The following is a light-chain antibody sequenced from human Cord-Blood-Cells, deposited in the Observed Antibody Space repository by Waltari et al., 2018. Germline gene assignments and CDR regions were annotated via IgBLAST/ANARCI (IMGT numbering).Light chain of an antibody. CDR2: DVS. CDR3: SSYTSSSTLV. J-gene: IGLJ1*01. V-gene: IGLV2-14*01. CDR1: SSAVGGYNY. Sequence: QSALTQPASVSGSPGQSITISCTGTSSAVGGYNYVSWYQQHPGKAPKLMIYDVSNRPEGVSNRFSGSKSGNTASLTISGLQADDEADYYCSSYTSSSTLVFGTGTKVTVL.